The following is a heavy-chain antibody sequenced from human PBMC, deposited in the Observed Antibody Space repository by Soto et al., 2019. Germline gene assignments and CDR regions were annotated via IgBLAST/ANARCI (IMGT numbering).Heavy chain of an antibody. CDR2: ISAYNGNT. J-gene: IGHJ4*02. Sequence: QVQLVQSGAEVKKPGASVKVSCKASGYTFTSYGISWVRQAPGQGLEWMGWISAYNGNTNYAQKLQGRVTMTTDTSTSTAYMELRSLRSDDTAVYYCARDVGPIYCSRGSCNQPGYWGQGTLVTVSS. CDR1: GYTFTSYG. V-gene: IGHV1-18*01. CDR3: ARDVGPIYCSRGSCNQPGY. D-gene: IGHD2-15*01.